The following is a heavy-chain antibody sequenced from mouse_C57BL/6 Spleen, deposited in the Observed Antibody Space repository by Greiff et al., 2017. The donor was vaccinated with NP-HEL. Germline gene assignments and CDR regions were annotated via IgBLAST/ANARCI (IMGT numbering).Heavy chain of an antibody. CDR3: ARPLLEGYAMDY. CDR1: GYTFTSYW. CDR2: LNPSSGYN. D-gene: IGHD6-1*01. J-gene: IGHJ4*01. Sequence: QVQLQQSGADLAKPGASVKLSCKASGYTFTSYWMHWVKQRPGPGLEWIGYLNPSSGYNKSNQKFKDKATLTADKSSSTAYMQLSSLTYEDSAVYYWARPLLEGYAMDYWGQGTSVTVSS. V-gene: IGHV1-7*01.